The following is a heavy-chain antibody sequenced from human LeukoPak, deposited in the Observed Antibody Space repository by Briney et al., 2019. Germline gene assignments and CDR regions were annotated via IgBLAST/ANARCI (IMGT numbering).Heavy chain of an antibody. CDR1: GFTFTNHW. Sequence: GGSLRLSCAASGFTFTNHWMSWVRQAPGKGLEWVSFISSSSITIYYADSVKGRFTISRDNAEKSLYLQMNSLRAEDTAVYYCARDRGGSYSAIDYWGQGTLVTVSS. CDR3: ARDRGGSYSAIDY. J-gene: IGHJ4*02. D-gene: IGHD2-15*01. V-gene: IGHV3-48*04. CDR2: ISSSSITI.